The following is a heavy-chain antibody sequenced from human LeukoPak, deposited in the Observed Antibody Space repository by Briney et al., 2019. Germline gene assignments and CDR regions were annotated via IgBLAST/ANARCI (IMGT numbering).Heavy chain of an antibody. CDR3: TREEGSGTYHF. J-gene: IGHJ4*02. Sequence: AASVKVSCKASGYTFTSYYMHWVRQAPGQGLEWMGIINPSGGSTSYAQKFQGRVTMTRDTSKNQFSLKLSSVTAADTAVYYCTREEGSGTYHFWGQGTLVTVSS. D-gene: IGHD1-26*01. CDR1: GYTFTSYY. CDR2: INPSGGST. V-gene: IGHV1-46*01.